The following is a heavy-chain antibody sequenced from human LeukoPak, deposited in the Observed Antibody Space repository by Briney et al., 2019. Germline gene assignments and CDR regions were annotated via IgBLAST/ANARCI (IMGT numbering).Heavy chain of an antibody. CDR1: GFTFSSYW. D-gene: IGHD3-22*01. CDR2: IKQDGSEK. CDR3: ARYYYDSSGYYRPNSDY. Sequence: GGSLRLSCAASGFTFSSYWMSWVRRAPGKGLEWVANIKQDGSEKYYVDSVKGRFTISRDNAKNSLYLQMNNLRAEDTAVYYCARYYYDSSGYYRPNSDYWGQGTLVTVSS. V-gene: IGHV3-7*01. J-gene: IGHJ4*02.